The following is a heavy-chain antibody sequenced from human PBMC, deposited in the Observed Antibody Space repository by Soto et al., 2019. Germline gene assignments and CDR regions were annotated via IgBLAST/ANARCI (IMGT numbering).Heavy chain of an antibody. CDR2: IYYSGST. CDR3: ARHTLSYRYGTYFDY. J-gene: IGHJ4*02. Sequence: TSETLSLTCSVSGDSITGYYWSWIRQPPGKGLEWIGYIYYSGSTNYYPSLKSRVTMSVDTSKNQFSLRLSSVTAADTAIYYCARHTLSYRYGTYFDYWGQGTLVTVSS. V-gene: IGHV4-59*08. CDR1: GDSITGYY. D-gene: IGHD3-16*02.